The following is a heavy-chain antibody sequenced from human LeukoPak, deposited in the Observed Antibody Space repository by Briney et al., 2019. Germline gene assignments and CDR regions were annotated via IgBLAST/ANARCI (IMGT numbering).Heavy chain of an antibody. J-gene: IGHJ4*02. CDR2: ISNNGGYT. D-gene: IGHD2-15*01. V-gene: IGHV3-23*01. CDR3: AKQLGYCSDGSCYFPY. CDR1: GFTFSGYG. Sequence: GGSLRLSCAASGFTFSGYGMHWVRQAPGKGLEWVSAISNNGGYTYYADSVQGRFTISRDNSKSTLRLQMNSLRAEDTAVYYCAKQLGYCSDGSCYFPYWGQGTLVTVSS.